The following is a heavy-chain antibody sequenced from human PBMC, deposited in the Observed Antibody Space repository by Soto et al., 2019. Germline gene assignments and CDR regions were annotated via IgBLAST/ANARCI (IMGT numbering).Heavy chain of an antibody. V-gene: IGHV4-31*03. J-gene: IGHJ5*02. CDR3: ARVSATLTYRFDP. Sequence: QVQLLESGPGLVKPSETLSLTCTVSGGSISSGDYYWTWIRQHPGKGLEWIGYIYYSGTTYYNPCLEGRLTIFVDTSKNQFSLNLRSVTAADTAVYYCARVSATLTYRFDPWGQGTRVTVSS. CDR1: GGSISSGDYY. D-gene: IGHD4-17*01. CDR2: IYYSGTT.